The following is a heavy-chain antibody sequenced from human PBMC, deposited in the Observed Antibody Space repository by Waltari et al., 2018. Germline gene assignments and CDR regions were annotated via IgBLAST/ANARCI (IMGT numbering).Heavy chain of an antibody. V-gene: IGHV3-30*15. CDR1: GFTFSSYP. Sequence: QVHLVESGGGVVQPGRSLTLSCAASGFTFSSYPMHWVRQAPGKGLEVVAFKTYDGDIHYYAELVEGRFTISRDNVRNTVHLQMSRLRVKDTAVYFCARGAIKPQSFYMDVWGKGTMVTVS. D-gene: IGHD3-3*01. CDR2: KTYDGDIH. CDR3: ARGAIKPQSFYMDV. J-gene: IGHJ6*03.